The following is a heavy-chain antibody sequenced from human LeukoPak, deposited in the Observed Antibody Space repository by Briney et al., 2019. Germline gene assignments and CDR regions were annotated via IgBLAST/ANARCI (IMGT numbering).Heavy chain of an antibody. Sequence: GASVKVSCKASGYRFTTYFIHWVRQAPGQGLEWMGLISPRGGDTTCAQSFQGRVSMTRDTSTTTVYMELTSLRAEDMAVYYCARDYGDSSGYNDYWGQGTLVTVSS. CDR2: ISPRGGDT. J-gene: IGHJ4*02. D-gene: IGHD3-22*01. CDR3: ARDYGDSSGYNDY. V-gene: IGHV1-46*01. CDR1: GYRFTTYF.